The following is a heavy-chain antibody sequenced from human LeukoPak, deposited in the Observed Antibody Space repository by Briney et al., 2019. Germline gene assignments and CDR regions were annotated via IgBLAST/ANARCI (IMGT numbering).Heavy chain of an antibody. J-gene: IGHJ6*02. V-gene: IGHV5-51*01. CDR3: ARGAAGTTPDYYYFGLDV. CDR2: IYPGDSDT. CDR1: GDRLTDYW. D-gene: IGHD1-7*01. Sequence: GESVKISCKGSGDRLTDYWIGWVRQMPGKGLEWMGIIYPGDSDTRYSPSFQGQVTTSADKSINTAHLQWSSLKASDTAMYYCARGAAGTTPDYYYFGLDVWGQGTTVRVSS.